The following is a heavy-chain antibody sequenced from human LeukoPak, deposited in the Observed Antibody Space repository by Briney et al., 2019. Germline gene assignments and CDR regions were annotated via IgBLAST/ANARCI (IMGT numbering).Heavy chain of an antibody. Sequence: GGSLRLSCAASGFIFSSYGMHWARQAPGKGLEWVAFIWYDGSNKYYADSVKGRSTISRDNSKNTLYLQMNSLRPEDTAVYYCAKSGGGSSSWYYYYYYMDVWGKGTTVTVSS. CDR1: GFIFSSYG. CDR3: AKSGGGSSSWYYYYYYMDV. J-gene: IGHJ6*03. V-gene: IGHV3-30*02. CDR2: IWYDGSNK. D-gene: IGHD6-13*01.